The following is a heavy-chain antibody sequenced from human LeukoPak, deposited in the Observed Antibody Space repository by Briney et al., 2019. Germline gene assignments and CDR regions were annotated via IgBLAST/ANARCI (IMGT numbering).Heavy chain of an antibody. CDR3: ARGTYSSGWFPY. CDR2: IYSGGST. CDR1: GFTVSSNY. Sequence: GGSLRLSCAASGFTVSSNYMSWVRQAPGEGLEWVSVIYSGGSTYYADSVKGRFTISRDNSKNTLYLQMNSLRAEDTAVYYCARGTYSSGWFPYWGQGTLVTVSS. V-gene: IGHV3-66*02. J-gene: IGHJ4*02. D-gene: IGHD6-19*01.